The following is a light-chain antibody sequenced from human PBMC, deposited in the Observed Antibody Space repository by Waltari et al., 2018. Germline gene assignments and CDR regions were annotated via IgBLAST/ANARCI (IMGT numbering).Light chain of an antibody. CDR3: QHYVSLPAT. CDR2: GAS. Sequence: EIVLTQSPRTLSLSPGQRATLSCRASQSVSRTLAWYQQKPGQAPRLLIYGASTRATGIPERFSGGGSGTDFSLTISRLEPEDFAVYYCQHYVSLPATFGQGTKVEIK. V-gene: IGKV3-20*01. CDR1: QSVSRT. J-gene: IGKJ1*01.